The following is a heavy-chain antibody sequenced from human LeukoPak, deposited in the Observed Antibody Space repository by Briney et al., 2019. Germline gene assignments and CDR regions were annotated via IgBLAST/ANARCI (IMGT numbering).Heavy chain of an antibody. CDR3: AKRHYPSPTDFYPLFDC. CDR2: SSGSAERM. J-gene: IGHJ4*02. D-gene: IGHD3/OR15-3a*01. CDR1: GFIFDNYA. V-gene: IGHV3-23*01. Sequence: GGSLRLSCVASGFIFDNYARAWVRQAPGRGLEWVSGSSGSAERMDYADSVRGRFTISRDNSKNTLFRQLNSLRADDTAVYFCAKRHYPSPTDFYPLFDCWGQGALVPVSS.